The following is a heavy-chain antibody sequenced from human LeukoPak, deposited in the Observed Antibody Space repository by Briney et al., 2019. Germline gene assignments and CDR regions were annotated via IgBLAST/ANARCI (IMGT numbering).Heavy chain of an antibody. V-gene: IGHV4-59*02. Sequence: PSETLSLTCTVSGASVNTYYWSWIRQPPGKGLEWIGYMFYSGNSNYSPSLKSRVTISVDTSKNQLSLKVRSVTAADTAVYYCARAGTGWAFDYWGQGTLVTISS. D-gene: IGHD6-19*01. CDR2: MFYSGNS. J-gene: IGHJ4*02. CDR3: ARAGTGWAFDY. CDR1: GASVNTYY.